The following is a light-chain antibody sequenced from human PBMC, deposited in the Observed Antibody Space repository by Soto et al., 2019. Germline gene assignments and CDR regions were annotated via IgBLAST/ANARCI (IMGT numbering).Light chain of an antibody. J-gene: IGKJ1*01. V-gene: IGKV3-15*01. Sequence: ETVMTQSPATLSVSPGETATLSCRSSLSASTNLAWYQHKPGQAPRLLFYGASIRASGIPARFRGSGAGTQFTLTISSLQSEDVAVYYCQQYMNWPPWTFGQGTKGEIK. CDR3: QQYMNWPPWT. CDR1: LSASTN. CDR2: GAS.